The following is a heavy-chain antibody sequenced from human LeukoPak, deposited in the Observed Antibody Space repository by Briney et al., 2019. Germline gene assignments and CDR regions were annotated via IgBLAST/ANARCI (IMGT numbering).Heavy chain of an antibody. D-gene: IGHD6-19*01. CDR1: GYTFYDHG. CDR2: INWDGKSS. J-gene: IGHJ4*02. V-gene: IGHV3-20*04. CDR3: AKGDRNGWYFDY. Sequence: GGSLRLSCAGSGYTFYDHGMSWVGQAPGQEREWWVGINWDGKSSGYTVSVKGRFTISRDKTKNSLFLHRISLRAEEGTALYYCAKGDRNGWYFDYWGLGTLVTVSS.